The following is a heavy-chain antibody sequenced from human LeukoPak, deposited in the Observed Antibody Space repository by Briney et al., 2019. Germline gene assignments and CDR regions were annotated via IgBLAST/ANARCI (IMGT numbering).Heavy chain of an antibody. CDR2: IRYDGSNK. D-gene: IGHD6-19*01. Sequence: GGSLRLSCAASGFTFSNYGMHWVCQAPGKGLEWVTFIRYDGSNKYYADSVKGRFTISRDNSKNTLYLQMNSLRAEDTAVYYCAKRDRMYTSGSYYFDYWGQGTLVTVSS. J-gene: IGHJ4*02. CDR3: AKRDRMYTSGSYYFDY. V-gene: IGHV3-30*02. CDR1: GFTFSNYG.